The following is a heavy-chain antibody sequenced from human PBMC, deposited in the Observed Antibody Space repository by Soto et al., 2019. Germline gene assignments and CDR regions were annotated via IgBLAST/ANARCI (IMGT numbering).Heavy chain of an antibody. Sequence: GGSLRLYCAASGFTFNSYAMTWVRQAPGKGLEWVSAISGSGSNTYHADSVEGRFTISRDNSKNTLYLQMNSLRAEDTAVYYCAKGGRFSGSKPIDYWGQGTLVTVSS. CDR2: ISGSGSNT. CDR3: AKGGRFSGSKPIDY. D-gene: IGHD2-15*01. V-gene: IGHV3-23*01. J-gene: IGHJ4*02. CDR1: GFTFNSYA.